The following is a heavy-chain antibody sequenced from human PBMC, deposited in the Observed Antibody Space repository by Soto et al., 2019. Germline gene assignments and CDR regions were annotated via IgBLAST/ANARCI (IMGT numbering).Heavy chain of an antibody. CDR1: GYIFVNYG. CDR2: SSPYTGET. J-gene: IGHJ6*02. D-gene: IGHD5-12*01. Sequence: QVQLVQSGDELKKPGASVRVSCKASGYIFVNYGIAWVRQATGQGLKWMGWSSPYTGETDSASKVQGRLTMTTDTTTSTGYMDLGSLTSAATDGYYCAMVDNYFAPTPQDVWGQGSTVTVSS. CDR3: AMVDNYFAPTPQDV. V-gene: IGHV1-18*01.